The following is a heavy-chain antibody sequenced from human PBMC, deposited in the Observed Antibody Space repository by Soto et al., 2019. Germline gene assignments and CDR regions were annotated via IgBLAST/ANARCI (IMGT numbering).Heavy chain of an antibody. D-gene: IGHD1-26*01. V-gene: IGHV4-4*02. CDR2: IYHSGST. Sequence: QVQLQESGPGLVKPSGTLSLTCAVSGGSISSNNWWHWVRQPPGKGLEWIGEIYHSGSTNYSPSLKSRVTMSVDQSKNQFSLSWSSVTAADTAVYYCARERGAGTYQGFDYWGQGTLVTVSS. J-gene: IGHJ4*02. CDR3: ARERGAGTYQGFDY. CDR1: GGSISSNNW.